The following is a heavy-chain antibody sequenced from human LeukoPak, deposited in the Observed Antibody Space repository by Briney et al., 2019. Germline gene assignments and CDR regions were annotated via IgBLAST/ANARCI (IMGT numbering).Heavy chain of an antibody. D-gene: IGHD1-26*01. J-gene: IGHJ4*02. CDR1: GLTFDDYG. CDR2: INWNGGTT. V-gene: IGHV3-20*04. Sequence: GGSLRLSCVASGLTFDDYGMSWVRQAPGRGLEWVSGINWNGGTTTYADSVKGRFTISRDNAKNSLYLQMNSLRVEDTAFYYCARNSGANVYTYSFQYWGRGTLVTVSS. CDR3: ARNSGANVYTYSFQY.